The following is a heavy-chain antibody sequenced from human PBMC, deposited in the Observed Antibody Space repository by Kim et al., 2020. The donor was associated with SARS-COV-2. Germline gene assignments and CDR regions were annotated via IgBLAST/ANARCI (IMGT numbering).Heavy chain of an antibody. Sequence: SETLSLTCTVSGGSISSSSYYWGWIRQPPGKGLEWIGSIYYSGSTYYNPSLKSRVTISVDTSKNQFSLKLSSVTAADTAVYYCARARVYFQHWGQGTLVTVSS. CDR3: ARARVYFQH. V-gene: IGHV4-39*01. J-gene: IGHJ1*01. CDR1: GGSISSSSYY. CDR2: IYYSGST.